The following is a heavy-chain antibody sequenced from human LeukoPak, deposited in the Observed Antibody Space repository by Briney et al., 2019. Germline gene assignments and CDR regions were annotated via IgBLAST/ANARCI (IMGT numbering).Heavy chain of an antibody. Sequence: GGSLRLSCAASGFTFSSYSMNWVRQAPGKGLEWLGNINQDGTENNSVGSVKGRFTLSRDNGKNSLYLQMNSLRADDTAVYYCGRIIGSYRYDSWGQGILVTVSS. V-gene: IGHV3-7*01. CDR1: GFTFSSYS. D-gene: IGHD3-16*02. CDR2: INQDGTEN. CDR3: GRIIGSYRYDS. J-gene: IGHJ4*02.